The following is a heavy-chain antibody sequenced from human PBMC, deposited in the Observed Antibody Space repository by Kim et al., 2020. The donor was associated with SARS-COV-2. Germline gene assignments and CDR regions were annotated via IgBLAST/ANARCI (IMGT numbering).Heavy chain of an antibody. CDR2: ISYDGSKN. CDR1: GFTFSTYC. V-gene: IGHV3-30*18. Sequence: GGSLRLSCAASGFTFSTYCMYWVRQAPGKGLEWVAVISYDGSKNYYADSVKGRFIISRDNSKNTLFLQMNSLRAEDTAVYYCAKAVLRGVNYYYYGMDV. CDR3: AKAVLRGVNYYYYGMDV. J-gene: IGHJ6*01. D-gene: IGHD3-10*01.